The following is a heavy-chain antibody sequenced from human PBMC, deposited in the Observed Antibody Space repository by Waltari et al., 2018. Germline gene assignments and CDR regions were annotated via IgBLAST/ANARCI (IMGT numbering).Heavy chain of an antibody. D-gene: IGHD3-3*01. CDR3: ARDTYYDFWSGGMDV. J-gene: IGHJ6*04. CDR1: GYIFTSYY. V-gene: IGHV1-46*01. Sequence: QVQLVQSGAEVKKPGASVKVSCKASGYIFTSYYMHWVRQAPGQGLEWMGIINPSGGSTSYAQKFQGRVTMTRDTSTSTVYMELSSLRSEDTAVYYCARDTYYDFWSGGMDVWGKGTTVTISS. CDR2: INPSGGST.